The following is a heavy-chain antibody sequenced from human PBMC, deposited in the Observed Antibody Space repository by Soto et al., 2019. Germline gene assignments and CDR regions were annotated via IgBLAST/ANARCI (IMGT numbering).Heavy chain of an antibody. CDR1: GGSISGHY. J-gene: IGHJ4*02. Sequence: SETLSLTCIVSGGSISGHYWSWIRQPPGKGLEWIGYIHYSGGTNYNPSLESRVTISVDTSKNQLSLELSSVTAGDTAVYYCARYLSYGGTTNRLFDYWGQGTLVTVSS. CDR2: IHYSGGT. D-gene: IGHD1-1*01. V-gene: IGHV4-59*11. CDR3: ARYLSYGGTTNRLFDY.